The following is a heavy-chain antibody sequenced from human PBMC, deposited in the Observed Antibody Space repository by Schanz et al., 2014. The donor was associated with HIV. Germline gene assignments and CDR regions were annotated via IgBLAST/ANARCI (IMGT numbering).Heavy chain of an antibody. V-gene: IGHV3-30*18. D-gene: IGHD3-22*01. Sequence: VQLLESGGGLEQPGGSLRLSCAASGFNFNNYAMTWVRQAPGKGLEWVAVTSYDGTKKHYADSVKGRFTISRDNSKNSLSLLIKSLRAEDAAVYYCAKDRNYYESKYRGKGNYYYYYGMDVWGQGTTVTVSS. CDR3: AKDRNYYESKYRGKGNYYYYYGMDV. CDR1: GFNFNNYA. J-gene: IGHJ6*02. CDR2: TSYDGTKK.